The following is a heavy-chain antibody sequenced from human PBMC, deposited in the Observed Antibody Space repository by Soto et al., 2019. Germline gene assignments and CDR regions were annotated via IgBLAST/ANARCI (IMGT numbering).Heavy chain of an antibody. CDR2: ISYDGSNK. CDR3: ARWLMVTAIFDFDY. CDR1: GFTFSSYA. D-gene: IGHD2-21*02. J-gene: IGHJ4*02. Sequence: QVQLVESGGGVVQPGRSVRLSCAASGFTFSSYAMHWVRQAPGKGLEWVAVISYDGSNKYYADSVKGRFTISRDNSKNTLYLQMNSLRAEDTAVYYCARWLMVTAIFDFDYWGQGTLVTVSS. V-gene: IGHV3-30-3*01.